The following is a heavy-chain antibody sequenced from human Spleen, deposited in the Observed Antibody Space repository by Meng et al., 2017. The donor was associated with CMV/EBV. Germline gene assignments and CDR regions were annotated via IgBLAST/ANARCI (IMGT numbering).Heavy chain of an antibody. Sequence: GESLKISCAASGFTFSSYGMHWVRQAPGKGLEWVAFIRYDGSNKYYADSVKGRFTISRDNSKNTLYLQMTSLRAEDTAVHYCAKLPYYYDSSGYPHLDYWGQGTLVTVSS. J-gene: IGHJ4*02. V-gene: IGHV3-30*02. CDR2: IRYDGSNK. D-gene: IGHD3-22*01. CDR1: GFTFSSYG. CDR3: AKLPYYYDSSGYPHLDY.